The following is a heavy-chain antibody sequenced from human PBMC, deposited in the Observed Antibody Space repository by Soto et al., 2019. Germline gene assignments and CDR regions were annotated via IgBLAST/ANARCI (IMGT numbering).Heavy chain of an antibody. V-gene: IGHV3-49*03. D-gene: IGHD3-10*01. CDR2: IRSKAYGGTT. J-gene: IGHJ4*02. CDR1: GFTFGDYA. Sequence: GGSLRLSCTASGFTFGDYAMSWFRQAPGKGLEWVGFIRSKAYGGTTEYAASVKGRFTISRDDSKSIAYLQMNSLKTEDTAVYYCTRARLLWFGEPIYPTDYWGQGTLVTVSS. CDR3: TRARLLWFGEPIYPTDY.